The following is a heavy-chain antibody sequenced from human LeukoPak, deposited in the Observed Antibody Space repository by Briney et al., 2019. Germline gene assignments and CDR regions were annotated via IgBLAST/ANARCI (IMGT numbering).Heavy chain of an antibody. CDR3: ARERRTTYYFDY. CDR1: GGSISSYY. D-gene: IGHD2/OR15-2a*01. CDR2: IYYSGST. V-gene: IGHV4-59*12. Sequence: SETLSLTCTVSGGSISSYYWSWIRQPPGKGLEWIGYIYYSGSTNYNPSLKSRVTISVDKSKNQFSLKLSSVTAADTAVYYCARERRTTYYFDYWGQGTLVTVSS. J-gene: IGHJ4*02.